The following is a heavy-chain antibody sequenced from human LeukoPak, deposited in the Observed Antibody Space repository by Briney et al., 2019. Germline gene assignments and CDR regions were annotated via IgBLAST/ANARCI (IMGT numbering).Heavy chain of an antibody. CDR3: ARDLRTVVTSLRFYYYYMDV. CDR1: GGPISSYY. D-gene: IGHD4-23*01. CDR2: IYTSGST. J-gene: IGHJ6*03. V-gene: IGHV4-4*07. Sequence: SETLSLTCTVSGGPISSYYRSWIRQPAGKGLEWIGRIYTSGSTNYNPSLKSRVTMSVDTSKNQFSLKLSSVTAADTAVYYCARDLRTVVTSLRFYYYYMDVWGKGTTVTISS.